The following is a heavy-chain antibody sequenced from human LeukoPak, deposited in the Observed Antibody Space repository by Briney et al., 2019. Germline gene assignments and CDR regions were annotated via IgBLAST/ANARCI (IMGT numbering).Heavy chain of an antibody. CDR2: SSNGGSTI. D-gene: IGHD1-26*01. V-gene: IGHV3-11*01. CDR1: GFTFSDFY. J-gene: IGHJ4*02. CDR3: ARDRGSYEDY. Sequence: GGSLRLSCAASGFTFSDFYMTWIRQAPGKGLEWVSYSSNGGSTIYYADSVKGRFTISRDNAKNSLYLQMNSLRAEDTAVYYCARDRGSYEDYWGQGTLVTVSS.